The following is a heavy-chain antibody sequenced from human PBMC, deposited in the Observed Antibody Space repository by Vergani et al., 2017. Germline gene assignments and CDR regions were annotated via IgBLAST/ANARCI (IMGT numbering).Heavy chain of an antibody. J-gene: IGHJ5*02. CDR2: IYYSGST. CDR3: ARLEGYWSGGSCYSGWFDP. D-gene: IGHD2-15*01. CDR1: GGSISSYY. Sequence: QVQLQESGPGLVKPSETLSLTCTVSGGSISSYYWSWIRQPPGKGLEWIGYIYYSGSTNYNPSLKSRVTISVDTSKNQFSLKLSSVTAADTAVYYCARLEGYWSGGSCYSGWFDPWGQGTLVTVSS. V-gene: IGHV4-59*01.